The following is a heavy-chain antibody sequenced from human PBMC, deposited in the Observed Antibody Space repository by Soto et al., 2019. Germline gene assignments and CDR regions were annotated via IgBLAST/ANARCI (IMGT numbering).Heavy chain of an antibody. CDR1: GDSVSSSYYY. V-gene: IGHV4-39*01. J-gene: IGHJ4*02. D-gene: IGHD3-16*01. CDR2: LFYSGST. Sequence: SETLSLTCTVFGDSVSSSYYYWGWIRQPPGKGLEWIGRLFYSGSTNYNPSLKSRVTISVDTSKNQFFLKLSSVTAADTAVYYCARGKSVWGSYYFDYWGQGTLVTVSS. CDR3: ARGKSVWGSYYFDY.